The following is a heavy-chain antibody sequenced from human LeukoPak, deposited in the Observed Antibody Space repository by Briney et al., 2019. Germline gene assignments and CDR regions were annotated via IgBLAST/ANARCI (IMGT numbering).Heavy chain of an antibody. D-gene: IGHD3-16*01. Sequence: GGSLRLSCAASGFTFSSYWMHWVRQRPGKGLVWVSRIHLDGRTTNYADSGKGRFTISRDNAKNTLSLEMNSLRPEDTAVYYCARGGSPSDYWGQGTLVSVSS. CDR2: IHLDGRTT. J-gene: IGHJ4*02. V-gene: IGHV3-74*01. CDR3: ARGGSPSDY. CDR1: GFTFSSYW.